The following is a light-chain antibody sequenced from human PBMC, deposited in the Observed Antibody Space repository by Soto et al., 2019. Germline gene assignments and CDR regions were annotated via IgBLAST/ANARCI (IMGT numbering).Light chain of an antibody. CDR2: MAS. CDR1: QTISCW. V-gene: IGKV1-5*03. CDR3: QQYHSDPRT. Sequence: DIQMTQSPSTLSGSVGDRGTIXXRASQTISCWLAWDQQKPGTAPRIXRDMASSLETEGPSKFSGRGSGTEFTLTSSSLQPDDFATYCCQQYHSDPRTFGQGTKVDIK. J-gene: IGKJ1*01.